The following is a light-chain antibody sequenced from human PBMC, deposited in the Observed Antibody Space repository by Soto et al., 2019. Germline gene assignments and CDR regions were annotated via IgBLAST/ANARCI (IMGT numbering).Light chain of an antibody. Sequence: DIQMTQSPSSLSASVGDSVTITCRASESISFYLNWYQQKPGQAPKVLIYAASTLHRGVPSRFSGVGSGTDFTLTISSLQPEDFATYYCQQNYINPRTFGQGTKVDIK. CDR3: QQNYINPRT. J-gene: IGKJ1*01. CDR2: AAS. V-gene: IGKV1-39*01. CDR1: ESISFY.